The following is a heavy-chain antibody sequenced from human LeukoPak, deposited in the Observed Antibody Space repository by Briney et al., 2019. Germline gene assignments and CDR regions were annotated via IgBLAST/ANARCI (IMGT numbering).Heavy chain of an antibody. CDR1: RFTFSNYA. CDR3: AKDVCRYGSGCLGFDY. J-gene: IGHJ4*02. Sequence: GGSLRLSCVASRFTFSNYAMSWVRQAPGKGLEWVSAISGSGGNTYYADSVKGRFTISRDNSKNTLFLQMNSLRAEDTAVYYCAKDVCRYGSGCLGFDYWGQGTLVTVSS. D-gene: IGHD6-19*01. V-gene: IGHV3-23*01. CDR2: ISGSGGNT.